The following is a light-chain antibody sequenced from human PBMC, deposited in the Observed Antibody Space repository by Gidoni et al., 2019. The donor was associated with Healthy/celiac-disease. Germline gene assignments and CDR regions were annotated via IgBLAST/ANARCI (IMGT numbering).Light chain of an antibody. V-gene: IGLV2-14*03. CDR2: DAS. J-gene: IGLJ2*01. CDR1: SSDVGGYNY. Sequence: QSALTQPAAVSGSPGQSITISCTGTSSDVGGYNYVSWYQHHPGKAPKLMFYDASNRPSGVSTRFSGSKAGTTASPTISGLQADDEADYYRRSHPISSTLVFGGGTKLTVL. CDR3: RSHPISSTLV.